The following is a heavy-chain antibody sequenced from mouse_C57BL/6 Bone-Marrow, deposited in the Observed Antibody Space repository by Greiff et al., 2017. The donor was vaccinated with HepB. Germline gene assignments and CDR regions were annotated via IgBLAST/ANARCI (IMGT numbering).Heavy chain of an antibody. J-gene: IGHJ2*01. V-gene: IGHV1-47*01. CDR1: GYTFTTYP. CDR2: FHPYNDDT. D-gene: IGHD1-1*01. Sequence: QVQLQQSGAELVKPGASVKMSCKASGYTFTTYPIEWMKQNHGKSLEWIGNFHPYNDDTKYNEKFKGKATLTVDKSSSTVYLELSRLTSDDSAVYYCARGDIYYYLFDYWGQGTTLTVSS. CDR3: ARGDIYYYLFDY.